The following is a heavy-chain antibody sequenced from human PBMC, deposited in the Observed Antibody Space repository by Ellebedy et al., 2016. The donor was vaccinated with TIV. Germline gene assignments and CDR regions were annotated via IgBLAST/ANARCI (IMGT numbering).Heavy chain of an antibody. CDR1: GFTFSNAW. D-gene: IGHD3-22*01. CDR3: TTDHTMIYEFAFDI. J-gene: IGHJ3*02. Sequence: GESLKISCAASGFTFSNAWMSWVRQAPGKGLEWVGRIKSKTDGGTTEYAAPVKGRFTISRDDSKNTLYLQMNSLKTEDTAVYYCTTDHTMIYEFAFDIWGQGTMVTVSS. CDR2: IKSKTDGGTT. V-gene: IGHV3-15*01.